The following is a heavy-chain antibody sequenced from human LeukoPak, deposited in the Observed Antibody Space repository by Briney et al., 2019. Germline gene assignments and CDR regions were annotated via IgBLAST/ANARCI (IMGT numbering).Heavy chain of an antibody. CDR3: AKDVYYGSGSLDAFDI. J-gene: IGHJ3*02. V-gene: IGHV3-30*18. CDR1: GFTFSSYG. D-gene: IGHD3-10*01. Sequence: GGSLRLSCAASGFTFSSYGMHWVRQAPGKGLEWVAVISYDGSNKYYADSVKGRFTIPRDNSKNTLYLQMNSLRAEDTAVYYCAKDVYYGSGSLDAFDIWGQGTMVTVSS. CDR2: ISYDGSNK.